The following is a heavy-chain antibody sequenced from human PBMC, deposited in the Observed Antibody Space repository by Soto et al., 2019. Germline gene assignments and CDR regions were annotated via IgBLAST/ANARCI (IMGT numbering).Heavy chain of an antibody. CDR3: VRESIRAAGCPY. J-gene: IGHJ4*02. CDR2: ISISGSLI. CDR1: GFTFSTSS. Sequence: EAQLVESGGGLVQPGGSLRLSCAASGFTFSTSSMSWVRQAPGKGLEWVSYISISGSLIYYADSVRGRFTISRDNAKNSLFLEMNSLRAEDTAVYYCVRESIRAAGCPYWGQGTLVTVSS. V-gene: IGHV3-48*01. D-gene: IGHD3-3*02.